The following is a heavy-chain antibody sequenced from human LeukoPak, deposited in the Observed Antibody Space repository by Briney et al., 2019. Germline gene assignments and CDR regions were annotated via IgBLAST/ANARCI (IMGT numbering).Heavy chain of an antibody. D-gene: IGHD6-19*01. CDR1: GYTFTRYV. J-gene: IGHJ3*02. V-gene: IGHV1-69*13. CDR2: IIPIFGTA. Sequence: SVKVSCKASGYTFTRYVMNWVRQAPGQGLEWMGGIIPIFGTANYAQKFQGRVTITADESTSTAYMELSSLRSEDTAVYYCARDSRSSGWYTRDAFDIWGQGTMVTVSS. CDR3: ARDSRSSGWYTRDAFDI.